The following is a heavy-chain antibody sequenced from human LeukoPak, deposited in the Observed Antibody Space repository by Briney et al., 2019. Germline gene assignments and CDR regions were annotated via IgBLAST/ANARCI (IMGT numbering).Heavy chain of an antibody. CDR2: ICGSDGSR. Sequence: GGSLRLSCAASGFTFSTYAMSWVRQAPGKGLEWVSAICGSDGSRYYADSVKGRFTISRDNSKNTLYLQMNSLRGEDTAVYYCARGRDPQTTVFDYWGQGTLVTVSS. J-gene: IGHJ4*02. V-gene: IGHV3-23*01. CDR1: GFTFSTYA. CDR3: ARGRDPQTTVFDY. D-gene: IGHD4-17*01.